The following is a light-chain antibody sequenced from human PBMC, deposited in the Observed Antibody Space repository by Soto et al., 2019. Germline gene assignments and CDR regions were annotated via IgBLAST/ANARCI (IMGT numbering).Light chain of an antibody. J-gene: IGKJ1*01. CDR2: WGS. Sequence: IGRINSPLSLPFTPGEPASISSRPSQTLRKSMENNYLDWYLQKQGQSPHLLIYWGSNRASGGADRFSGSGSGTDFTLKNNRVEAEDVGVYFCMQVLQSPPTFGQGTKVEIK. V-gene: IGKV2-28*01. CDR3: MQVLQSPPT. CDR1: QTLRKSMENNY.